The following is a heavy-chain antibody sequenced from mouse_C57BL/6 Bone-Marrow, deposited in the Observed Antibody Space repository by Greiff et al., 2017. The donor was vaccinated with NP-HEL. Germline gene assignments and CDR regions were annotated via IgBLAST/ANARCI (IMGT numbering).Heavy chain of an antibody. J-gene: IGHJ2*01. Sequence: VQLQQPGAELVMPGASVKLSCKASGYTFTSYWMHWVTQRPGQGLEWIGEIDPSDSYTNYNQKFKGKSTLTVDKSSSTAYMQLSSLPSEDSAVYYCARWGDFDYWGQGTTLTVSS. CDR3: ARWGDFDY. CDR2: IDPSDSYT. CDR1: GYTFTSYW. V-gene: IGHV1-69*01.